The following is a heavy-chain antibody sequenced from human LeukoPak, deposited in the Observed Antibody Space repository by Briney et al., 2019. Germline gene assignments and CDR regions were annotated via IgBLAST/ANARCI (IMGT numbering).Heavy chain of an antibody. CDR2: ISWNSGSI. Sequence: GGSLRLSCAASGFTFDDYAMHWVRQAPGKGLEWVSGISWNSGSIGYADSVKGRFTISRDNAKNSLYLQMNSLRAEDAALYYCFSSAVGGWGQGTLVTVSS. CDR3: FSSAVGG. V-gene: IGHV3-9*01. CDR1: GFTFDDYA. J-gene: IGHJ4*02. D-gene: IGHD6-6*01.